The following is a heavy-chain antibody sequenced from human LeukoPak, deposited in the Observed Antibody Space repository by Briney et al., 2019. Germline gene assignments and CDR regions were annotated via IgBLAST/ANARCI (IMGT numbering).Heavy chain of an antibody. Sequence: ASVKVSCKASGYTFTSYGISWVRQAPGQGLEWMGWINAGNGNTKYSQKFQGRVTITWDTSASTAYLELSNLRSEDTSVYYCASGDLGYCSSTSCPTRGNAFDVWGQGTMVIVSS. J-gene: IGHJ3*01. V-gene: IGHV1-18*01. CDR2: INAGNGNT. D-gene: IGHD2-2*01. CDR3: ASGDLGYCSSTSCPTRGNAFDV. CDR1: GYTFTSYG.